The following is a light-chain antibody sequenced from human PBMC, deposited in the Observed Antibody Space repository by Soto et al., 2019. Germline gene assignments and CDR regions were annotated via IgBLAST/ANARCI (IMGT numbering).Light chain of an antibody. CDR1: QSIANY. CDR3: QQTYNTPQP. CDR2: AAS. Sequence: DIQMTQSPSSLSASVGDRVTITCRASQSIANYLSWYQQKPGKAPKLLIDAASSLQSGVSSRFSGSASETDFTLTISSLQPEDFATYYCQQTYNTPQPFGQGTKVDIK. V-gene: IGKV1-39*01. J-gene: IGKJ1*01.